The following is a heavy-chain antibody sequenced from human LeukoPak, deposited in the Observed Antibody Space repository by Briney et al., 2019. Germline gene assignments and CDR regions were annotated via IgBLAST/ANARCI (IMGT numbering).Heavy chain of an antibody. CDR1: GFTFSSYA. V-gene: IGHV3-30-3*01. J-gene: IGHJ5*02. D-gene: IGHD6-19*01. Sequence: GRSLRLSCAASGFTFSSYAMHWVRQAPGKGLEWVAVISYDGSNEYYVDSVKGRFTISRDNSKNTLYLQMNSLRAEDTAVYYCARATSSGWHLVTSWGQGTLVTVSS. CDR3: ARATSSGWHLVTS. CDR2: ISYDGSNE.